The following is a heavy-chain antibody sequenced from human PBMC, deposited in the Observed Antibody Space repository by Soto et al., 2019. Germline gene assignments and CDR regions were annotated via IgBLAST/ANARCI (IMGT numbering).Heavy chain of an antibody. CDR3: AKDWGPLSNYYYNGMDV. J-gene: IGHJ6*02. CDR1: GFTFNTYA. CDR2: IRGSGGST. Sequence: EVQMLESGGGLVQPGGSLRLSCAASGFTFNTYAMTWVRQAPGKGLEWVSAIRGSGGSTYYADSVKGRFTISRDNSKNTLYLQMNSLRAEDTAVYYCAKDWGPLSNYYYNGMDVWGQGTTVTVSS. V-gene: IGHV3-23*01. D-gene: IGHD3-16*01.